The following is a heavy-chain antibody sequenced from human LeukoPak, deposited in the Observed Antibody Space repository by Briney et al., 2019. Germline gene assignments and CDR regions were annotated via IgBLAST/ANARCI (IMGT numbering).Heavy chain of an antibody. D-gene: IGHD3-22*01. V-gene: IGHV1-46*01. Sequence: ASVKVSCKASGYTFTGYYMHWVRQAPGQGLEWMGWINPNSGGSTSYAQKFQGRVTMTRDTSTSTVYMELSSLRSEDTAVYYCARGATNYYDRFDPWGQGTLVTVSS. J-gene: IGHJ5*02. CDR3: ARGATNYYDRFDP. CDR1: GYTFTGYY. CDR2: INPNSGGST.